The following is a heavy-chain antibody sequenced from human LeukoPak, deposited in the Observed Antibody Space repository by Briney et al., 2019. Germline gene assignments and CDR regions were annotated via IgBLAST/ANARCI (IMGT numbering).Heavy chain of an antibody. CDR1: GGTFSNYA. Sequence: SVTVSCKASGGTFSNYAINWVRQAPGQGLEWMGGIIPIFGTANYAQKFQGRVTITADESTSTAYMELSSLRSEDTAVYYCATRTGYSSGWYPAPFDYWGQGTLVTVSS. V-gene: IGHV1-69*13. D-gene: IGHD6-19*01. J-gene: IGHJ4*02. CDR3: ATRTGYSSGWYPAPFDY. CDR2: IIPIFGTA.